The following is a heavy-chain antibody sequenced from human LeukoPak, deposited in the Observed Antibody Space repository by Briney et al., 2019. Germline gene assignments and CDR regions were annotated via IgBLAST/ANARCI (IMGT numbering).Heavy chain of an antibody. CDR3: AKSSVLYDSSGYYHFDH. V-gene: IGHV3-11*06. D-gene: IGHD3-22*01. J-gene: IGHJ4*02. CDR1: GFTFSDYY. CDR2: ISTSTSYT. Sequence: PGGSLRLSCAASGFTFSDYYMSWIRQAPGKGLEWVSYISTSTSYTNYADSVKGRFTTSRDNAKKSLYLQMNSLRAEDTAVYYCAKSSVLYDSSGYYHFDHWGQGTLVTVSS.